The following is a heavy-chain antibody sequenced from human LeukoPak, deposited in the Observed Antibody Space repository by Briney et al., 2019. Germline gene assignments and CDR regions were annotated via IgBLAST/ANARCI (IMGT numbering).Heavy chain of an antibody. CDR2: MNPTSGNT. CDR1: GYTFTNFG. Sequence: GASVKVSCKASGYTFTNFGISWVRQATGQGLEWMGWMNPTSGNTGYAQKLQGRVSMTRDTSISTAYMELSSLTYEDTAVYYCTMTSPAGYNLVGAFDTWGQGTKVTVSS. CDR3: TMTSPAGYNLVGAFDT. V-gene: IGHV1-8*02. D-gene: IGHD5-24*01. J-gene: IGHJ3*02.